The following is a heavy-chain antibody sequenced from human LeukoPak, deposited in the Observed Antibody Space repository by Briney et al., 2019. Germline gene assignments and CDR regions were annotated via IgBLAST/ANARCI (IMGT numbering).Heavy chain of an antibody. D-gene: IGHD2-2*01. CDR2: IHYSETT. Sequence: SETLSLTCTVSGGSISSSNYYWGWIRQPPGKGLEWIASIHYSETTYYNPSLKSRVTISVDTSKNHFSLKLSSVAAADTAVYYCARGPTYQPIDFWGQGTLVTVSS. CDR1: GGSISSSNYY. J-gene: IGHJ4*02. V-gene: IGHV4-39*02. CDR3: ARGPTYQPIDF.